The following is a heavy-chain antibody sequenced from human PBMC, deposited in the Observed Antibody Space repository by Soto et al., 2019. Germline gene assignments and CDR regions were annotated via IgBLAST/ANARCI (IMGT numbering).Heavy chain of an antibody. CDR2: IYTSGST. CDR3: ARTFRSPTTGGYFDY. Sequence: QVQLQESGPGLVKPSETLSLTCTVSGGSISSYYWSWIRQPAGKGLEWIGRIYTSGSTNYNPSLKSRVTMPVDTSKNRFPLKLSSGTAGDTAVYYCARTFRSPTTGGYFDYWGQGTLFTVSS. V-gene: IGHV4-4*07. D-gene: IGHD4-17*01. J-gene: IGHJ4*02. CDR1: GGSISSYY.